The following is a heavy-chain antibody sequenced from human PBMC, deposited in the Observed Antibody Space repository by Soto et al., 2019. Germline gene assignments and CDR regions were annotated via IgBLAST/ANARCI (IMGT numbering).Heavy chain of an antibody. CDR2: IYYSGST. CDR1: GGSISSGDYY. D-gene: IGHD2-15*01. CDR3: AREGCSGGSCYSAFDP. V-gene: IGHV4-30-4*01. J-gene: IGHJ5*02. Sequence: SETLSLTCTVSGGSISSGDYYWSWIRQPPGKGLEWIGYIYYSGSTYYNPSLKSRVTISVDTSKNQFSLKLSSVTAADTAVYYCAREGCSGGSCYSAFDPWGQGTLVTVSS.